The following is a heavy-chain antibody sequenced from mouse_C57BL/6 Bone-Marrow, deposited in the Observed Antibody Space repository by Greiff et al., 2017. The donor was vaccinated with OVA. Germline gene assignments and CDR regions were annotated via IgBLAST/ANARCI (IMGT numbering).Heavy chain of an antibody. Sequence: VQLQQSGPELVKPGASVKMSCKASGYTFTDYYMHWVKQKPGKGLEWIGEIYPGSGNTYYNEKFKGKATFTADTSSNTAYMQLSSLTTEDSAIYYCARSIYGPYWGQGTTLTVSS. CDR1: YTFTDYYM. V-gene: IGHV1-83*01. D-gene: IGHD1-1*02. J-gene: IGHJ2*01. CDR2: YPGSGNTY. CDR3: RSIYGPY.